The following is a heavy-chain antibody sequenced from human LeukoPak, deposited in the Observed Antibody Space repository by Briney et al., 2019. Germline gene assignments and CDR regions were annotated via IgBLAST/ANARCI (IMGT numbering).Heavy chain of an antibody. J-gene: IGHJ4*02. V-gene: IGHV3-30*03. Sequence: PGGSLRLSCAASGFTFSSYGMHWVRQAPGKGLEWVAVISYDGSNKYYADSVKGRFTISRDNSKNTLYLQMNSLRAEDTAVYYCARSYDSSGPFDYWGQGTLVTVSS. D-gene: IGHD3-22*01. CDR1: GFTFSSYG. CDR2: ISYDGSNK. CDR3: ARSYDSSGPFDY.